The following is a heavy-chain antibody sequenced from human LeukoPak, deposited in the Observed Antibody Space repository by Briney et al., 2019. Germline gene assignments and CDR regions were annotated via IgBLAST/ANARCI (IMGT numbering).Heavy chain of an antibody. CDR1: GFTFSSYW. CDR3: ARGRYSSGWYGYFDY. D-gene: IGHD6-19*01. CDR2: INQGGSEE. J-gene: IGHJ4*02. Sequence: GGSLRLSCAASGFTFSSYWMSWVRQAPGKGLEWVANINQGGSEEYYVDSVKGRFTISRDNDKNSLYLQMNSLRAEDTAVYYCARGRYSSGWYGYFDYWGQRTLVTVSS. V-gene: IGHV3-7*04.